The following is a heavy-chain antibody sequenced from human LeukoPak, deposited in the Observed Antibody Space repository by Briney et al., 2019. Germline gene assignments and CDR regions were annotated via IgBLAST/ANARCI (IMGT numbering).Heavy chain of an antibody. CDR2: IKLDVSET. CDR3: ARKGNAFDF. J-gene: IGHJ3*01. D-gene: IGHD3-10*01. Sequence: GGSLRLSCAASGFTFSNYWMTWVRQAPGKGLEWVANIKLDVSETYYVDSVRGRFTISRDNTKNSLYLQMDSLRAEDTAVYYCARKGNAFDFWGQGTMVTVSS. CDR1: GFTFSNYW. V-gene: IGHV3-7*01.